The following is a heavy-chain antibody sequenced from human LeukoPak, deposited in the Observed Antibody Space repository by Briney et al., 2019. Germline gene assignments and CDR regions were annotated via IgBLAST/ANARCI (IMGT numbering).Heavy chain of an antibody. CDR3: ARQLRYFDLLLYERPGAFDI. CDR1: GYTFTSYG. J-gene: IGHJ3*02. D-gene: IGHD3-9*01. CDR2: ISAYNGNT. V-gene: IGHV1-18*01. Sequence: GASVKVSCKASGYTFTSYGISWVRQAPGQGLEWMGWISAYNGNTNYAQKLQGRVTMTTDTSKNTAYMELRSLRSDATAVYYCARQLRYFDLLLYERPGAFDIWGQGTMVTVSS.